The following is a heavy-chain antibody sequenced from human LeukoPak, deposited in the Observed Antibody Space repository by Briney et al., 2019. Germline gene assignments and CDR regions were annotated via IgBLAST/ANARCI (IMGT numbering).Heavy chain of an antibody. CDR3: ARGDSWLLNHWFDP. D-gene: IGHD2-15*01. CDR1: GYTFTSYG. CDR2: ISAYNGDT. Sequence: ASVKVSCKVSGYTFTSYGITWVRQAPGQGLEWMGWISAYNGDTKCVQNLQGRVTMTTDTSTSTAYMELRSLRSDDTAVYYCARGDSWLLNHWFDPWGQGTLVTVSS. J-gene: IGHJ5*02. V-gene: IGHV1-18*01.